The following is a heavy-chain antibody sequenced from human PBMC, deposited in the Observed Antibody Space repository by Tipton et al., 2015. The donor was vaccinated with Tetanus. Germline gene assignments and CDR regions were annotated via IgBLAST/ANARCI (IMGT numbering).Heavy chain of an antibody. V-gene: IGHV5-51*01. CDR1: GYIFGTYW. J-gene: IGHJ4*02. D-gene: IGHD1-7*01. CDR3: AGHPTHYNWNYYFDY. CDR2: IYPGDSHT. Sequence: VQLVQSGAEVKKPGESLKISCQVSGYIFGTYWIGWVRQTPGKGLEWMGLIYPGDSHTKYSPSFQGQVTISVDMSTNTAYLQWTSLKASDAAMYYCAGHPTHYNWNYYFDYWGQGTLVTVSS.